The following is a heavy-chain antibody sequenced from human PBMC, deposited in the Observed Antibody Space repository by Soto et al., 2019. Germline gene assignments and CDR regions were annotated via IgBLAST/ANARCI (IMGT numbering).Heavy chain of an antibody. Sequence: QVQLVESGGGVVQPGRSLRLSCAASGFTFSSYAMHWVRQAPGKGLEWVAVISYDGSNKYYADSVKGRFTISRDNSKNTLYLQMNSLRAEDTAVYYCARVHGLSSWGPWWYWGQGTLVTVSS. D-gene: IGHD3-16*02. CDR2: ISYDGSNK. CDR1: GFTFSSYA. CDR3: ARVHGLSSWGPWWY. J-gene: IGHJ4*02. V-gene: IGHV3-30-3*01.